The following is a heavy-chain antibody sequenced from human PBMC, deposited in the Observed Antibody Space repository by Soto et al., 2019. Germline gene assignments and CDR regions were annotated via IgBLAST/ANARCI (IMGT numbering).Heavy chain of an antibody. D-gene: IGHD2-15*01. CDR1: GYTFTSYA. CDR2: INAGNGNT. J-gene: IGHJ6*02. V-gene: IGHV1-3*01. CDR3: VRGPLRYCSGGSCYRSYGDYSDDYYYYGMDV. Sequence: ASVKVSCKASGYTFTSYAMHWVRQAPGQRLEWMGWINAGNGNTKYSQKFQGRVTITRDTSASTAYMELSSLRSEDTAVYYCVRGPLRYCSGGSCYRSYGDYSDDYYYYGMDVWGQGTTVTVSS.